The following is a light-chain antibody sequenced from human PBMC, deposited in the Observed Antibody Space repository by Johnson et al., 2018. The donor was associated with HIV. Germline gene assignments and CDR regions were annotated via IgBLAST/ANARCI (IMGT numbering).Light chain of an antibody. CDR2: DHN. CDR3: GTWDSILMAGG. Sequence: SVLTQPPPVSAAPGQQVTISCSGSSSNIGNNYVSWYQQLPGTAPKLLIYDHNKRPSGIPDRFSGSKSGTSATLGITGLQTGDEADYYCGTWDSILMAGGFGTWPKVTVL. CDR1: SSNIGNNY. J-gene: IGLJ1*01. V-gene: IGLV1-51*01.